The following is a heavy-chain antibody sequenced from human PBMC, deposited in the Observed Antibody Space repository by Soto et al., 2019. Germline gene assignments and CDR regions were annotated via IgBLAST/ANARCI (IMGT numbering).Heavy chain of an antibody. V-gene: IGHV1-69*01. CDR3: ARGVGAYYIDY. D-gene: IGHD1-26*01. CDR1: GGTFSTYA. Sequence: QVQLVQSGAEVKKPGSSVKVSCKASGGTFSTYAITWVRQAPGQGLEWLGGSIPIFGTTDYARKFQGRVTITAAESTSTVFIELSRLTSEDTAVYYCARGVGAYYIDYWGQGTMVTVSS. J-gene: IGHJ4*02. CDR2: SIPIFGTT.